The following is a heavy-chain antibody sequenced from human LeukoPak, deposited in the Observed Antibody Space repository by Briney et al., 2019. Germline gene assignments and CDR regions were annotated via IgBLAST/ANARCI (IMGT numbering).Heavy chain of an antibody. CDR2: IYYSGST. J-gene: IGHJ4*02. D-gene: IGHD3-9*01. V-gene: IGHV4-59*01. Sequence: PSETLSLTCTVSGGSISSYYWSWIRRPPGKGLEWIGYIYYSGSTNYNPSLKSRVTISVDTSKNQFSLKLSSVTAADTAVYYCARVRKYYDILTGYSPYFDYWGQGTLVTVSS. CDR3: ARVRKYYDILTGYSPYFDY. CDR1: GGSISSYY.